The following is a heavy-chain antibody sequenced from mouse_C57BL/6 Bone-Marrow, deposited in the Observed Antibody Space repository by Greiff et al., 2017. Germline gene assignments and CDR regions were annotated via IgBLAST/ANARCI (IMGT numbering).Heavy chain of an antibody. V-gene: IGHV1-69*01. CDR1: GYTFTSYW. CDR2: IDPSDSYT. Sequence: QVQLQQSGAELVMPGASVKLSCKASGYTFTSYWMHWVKQRPGQGLEWIGEIDPSDSYTNYNQKFKGKSTLTADKSSSTAYLQLSSLTSEDSAVYYCAIISYDYDGFAYWGQGTLVTVSA. J-gene: IGHJ3*01. CDR3: AIISYDYDGFAY. D-gene: IGHD2-4*01.